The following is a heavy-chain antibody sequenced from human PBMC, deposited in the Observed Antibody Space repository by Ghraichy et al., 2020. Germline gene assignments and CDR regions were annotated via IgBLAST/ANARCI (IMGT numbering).Heavy chain of an antibody. CDR2: VNRDGGT. D-gene: IGHD3-10*01. Sequence: GGSLRLSCAASGFTVSNNFMSWVRQAPGKGLEWVSVVNRDGGTNYADSVKGRFTISRDNSKNTLYLPMNRLRPEDTAVYYCASGDWRPFDYWGQGTLVTVSS. CDR3: ASGDWRPFDY. CDR1: GFTVSNNF. V-gene: IGHV3-66*02. J-gene: IGHJ4*02.